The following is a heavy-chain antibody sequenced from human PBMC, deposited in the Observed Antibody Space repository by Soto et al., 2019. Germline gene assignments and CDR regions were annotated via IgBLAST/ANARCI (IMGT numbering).Heavy chain of an antibody. CDR3: AHSSADRWNTFDI. D-gene: IGHD6-13*01. Sequence: QITLKDSGPTLVNRTELLTLTCSFSGFSLSTNGLGVGWIRQPPGKALEWLGVIYWNDHKRYSPSLKSRLSITKDTSKSQVVLTMAKMDTVDTGTYFCAHSSADRWNTFDIWSQGTMVTVSS. V-gene: IGHV2-5*01. CDR2: IYWNDHK. J-gene: IGHJ3*02. CDR1: GFSLSTNGLG.